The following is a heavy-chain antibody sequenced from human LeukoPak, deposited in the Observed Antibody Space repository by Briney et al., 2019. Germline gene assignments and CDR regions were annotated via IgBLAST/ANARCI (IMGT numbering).Heavy chain of an antibody. D-gene: IGHD3-22*01. Sequence: GGSLRLSCAVSGVTLSNYGMSWVRQAPGKGLEWVAGISDSGGGTNYAASVKGRFTISRDNPKNTLYLQMNSLRAEDTAVYFCAKRGVVIRVILVGFHKEAYYFDSWGQGALVTVSS. CDR3: AKRGVVIRVILVGFHKEAYYFDS. CDR1: GVTLSNYG. J-gene: IGHJ4*02. V-gene: IGHV3-23*01. CDR2: ISDSGGGT.